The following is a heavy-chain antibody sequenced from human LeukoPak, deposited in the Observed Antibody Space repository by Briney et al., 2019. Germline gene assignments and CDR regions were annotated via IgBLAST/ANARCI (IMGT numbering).Heavy chain of an antibody. CDR3: ASQPLRYCTNGVCYTHDY. CDR1: GYTFANYA. CDR2: INTGNGNT. Sequence: APVKVSCKASGYTFANYAIHWVRQAPGQRPEWMGWINTGNGNTKYSQKFQGRVTMTRNTSISTAYMELSSLRSEDTAVYYCASQPLRYCTNGVCYTHDYWGQGTLVTVSS. V-gene: IGHV1-3*04. J-gene: IGHJ4*02. D-gene: IGHD2-8*01.